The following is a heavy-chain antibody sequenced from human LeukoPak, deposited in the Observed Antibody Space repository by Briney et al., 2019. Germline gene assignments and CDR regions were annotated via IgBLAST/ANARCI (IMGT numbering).Heavy chain of an antibody. J-gene: IGHJ4*02. Sequence: PSETLSLTCTVPGGSISSSSYYWGWIRQPPGKGLEWIGSIYYSGSTYYNPSLKSRVTISVDTSKNQFSLKLSSVTAADTAVYYCASGMITFGGVINFDYWGQGTLVTVSS. CDR2: IYYSGST. V-gene: IGHV4-39*01. CDR1: GGSISSSSYY. CDR3: ASGMITFGGVINFDY. D-gene: IGHD3-16*01.